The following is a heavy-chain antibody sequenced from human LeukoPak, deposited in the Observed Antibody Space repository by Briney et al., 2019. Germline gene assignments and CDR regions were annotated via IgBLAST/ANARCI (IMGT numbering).Heavy chain of an antibody. V-gene: IGHV4-39*07. CDR3: ARDLGDEVDY. Sequence: SETLSLTCPVSGVSISSNNYYWGWIRQPPGNRLEWIGSIYYSGSTYYNPSLKSRVTISVDTSKNQFSLKLSSVTAADTAVYYCARDLGDEVDYWGQGTLVTVSS. CDR2: IYYSGST. J-gene: IGHJ4*02. CDR1: GVSISSNNYY.